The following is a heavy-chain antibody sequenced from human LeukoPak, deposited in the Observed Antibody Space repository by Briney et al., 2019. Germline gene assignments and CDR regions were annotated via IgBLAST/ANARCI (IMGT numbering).Heavy chain of an antibody. CDR2: IKSKTDGGTT. D-gene: IGHD3-22*01. CDR3: TTPLYDSSGYYTGDHDY. CDR1: GFTFSNAW. Sequence: PGGSLRLSCAASGFTFSNAWMSWVRQAPGKGLEWVGRIKSKTDGGTTDYAAPVKGRFTISRDDSKNTLYLQMNSLKTEDTAVYYCTTPLYDSSGYYTGDHDYWGQGTLVTVSS. V-gene: IGHV3-15*01. J-gene: IGHJ4*02.